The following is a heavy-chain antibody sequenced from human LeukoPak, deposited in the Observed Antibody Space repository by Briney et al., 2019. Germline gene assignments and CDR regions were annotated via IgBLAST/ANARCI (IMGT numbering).Heavy chain of an antibody. CDR1: GFTFSSYE. CDR3: ARGGVYSSRGIDY. V-gene: IGHV3-21*01. D-gene: IGHD6-13*01. Sequence: GGSLRLSCAASGFTFSSYEMNWVRQAPGKGLEWVSSITSSSNYIYYADSVKGRFTISRDNAKNSLYLQMNSLRAEDTAVYYCARGGVYSSRGIDYWGQGTLVTVSS. CDR2: ITSSSNYI. J-gene: IGHJ4*02.